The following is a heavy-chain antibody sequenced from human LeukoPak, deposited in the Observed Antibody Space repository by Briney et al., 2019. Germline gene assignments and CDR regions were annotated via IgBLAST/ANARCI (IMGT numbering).Heavy chain of an antibody. CDR3: AGSYYHAFDI. Sequence: SETLSLTCTVSGGSISNYYWSWIRQPPGKGLEWIGYIYYSGSTNYNPSLKSRVTISVDTSKNQFSLKLSSVTAADTAVYYCAGSYYHAFDIWGQGTMVTVSS. J-gene: IGHJ3*02. CDR2: IYYSGST. D-gene: IGHD3-10*01. V-gene: IGHV4-59*01. CDR1: GGSISNYY.